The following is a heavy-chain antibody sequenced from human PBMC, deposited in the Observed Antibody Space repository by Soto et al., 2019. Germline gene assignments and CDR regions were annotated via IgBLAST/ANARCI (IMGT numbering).Heavy chain of an antibody. J-gene: IGHJ3*02. CDR2: IYYSGST. D-gene: IGHD3-3*01. CDR1: GGSISSGGYY. V-gene: IGHV4-31*03. Sequence: QVQLQESGPGLVKPSQTLSLTCTVSGGSISSGGYYWSWIRQHPGKGLEWIGYIYYSGSTYYNPSLKSRVTISVDTSKNQFALKLSSVTAADTAVYYCARAAAGGVVIPDAFDIWGQGTMVTVSS. CDR3: ARAAAGGVVIPDAFDI.